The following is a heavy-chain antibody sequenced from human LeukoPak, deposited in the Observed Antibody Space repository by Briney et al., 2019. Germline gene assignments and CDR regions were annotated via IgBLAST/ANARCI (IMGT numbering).Heavy chain of an antibody. CDR2: IYTSGST. D-gene: IGHD6-13*01. V-gene: IGHV4-61*02. J-gene: IGHJ4*02. Sequence: SETLSLTCTVSGGSISSGSYYWSWIRQPAGKGLEWIGRIYTSGSTNYNPSLKSRVTMSVDTSKNQFSLKLSSVTAADTAVYYCARGYSSSWSLFDYWGQGTLVTVSS. CDR3: ARGYSSSWSLFDY. CDR1: GGSISSGSYY.